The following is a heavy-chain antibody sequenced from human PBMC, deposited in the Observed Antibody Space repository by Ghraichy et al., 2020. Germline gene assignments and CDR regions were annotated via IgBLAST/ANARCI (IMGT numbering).Heavy chain of an antibody. CDR3: AKERDTSGYYSFRGDFYGMDV. J-gene: IGHJ6*02. D-gene: IGHD3-22*01. CDR1: GFTFSKYG. V-gene: IGHV3-30*18. CDR2: VSYDGSNK. Sequence: GGSLRLSCAASGFTFSKYGMHWVRQAPGQGLEWVAVVSYDGSNKYYADSGRFTISRDNSKNTLYLQVNFLRPEDTAVYYCAKERDTSGYYSFRGDFYGMDVWGQGPTGTVSS.